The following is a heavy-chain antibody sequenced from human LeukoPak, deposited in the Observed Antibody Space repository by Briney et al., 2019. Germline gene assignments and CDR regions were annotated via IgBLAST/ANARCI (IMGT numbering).Heavy chain of an antibody. Sequence: KPSETLSLTCTASGGSISSYYWSWIRQPPGKGLEWIGYIYNSGSTNYNASLKSRVTISVDKSKNQFSLKLSSVTAADTAVYYCARGDYYDSNYYYYYMDVWGKGTTVTISS. CDR3: ARGDYYDSNYYYYYMDV. CDR1: GGSISSYY. D-gene: IGHD3-22*01. J-gene: IGHJ6*03. V-gene: IGHV4-59*01. CDR2: IYNSGST.